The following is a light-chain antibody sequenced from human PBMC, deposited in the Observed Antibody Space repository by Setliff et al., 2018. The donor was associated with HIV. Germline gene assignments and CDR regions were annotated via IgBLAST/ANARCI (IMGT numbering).Light chain of an antibody. V-gene: IGLV2-8*01. J-gene: IGLJ1*01. CDR3: SSFAGSLYV. Sequence: QSALAQPPSASGSLGQSVNTSCTGTSSDVGGYDYVSWYQHHPGKAPKVMIYEVNKRPSGVPDRFSGSKSGNTASLTVSGLQAEDEADYYCSSFAGSLYVFGSGTKVTVL. CDR1: SSDVGGYDY. CDR2: EVN.